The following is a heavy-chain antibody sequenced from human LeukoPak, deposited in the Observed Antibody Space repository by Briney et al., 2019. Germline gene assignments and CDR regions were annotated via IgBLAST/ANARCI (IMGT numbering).Heavy chain of an antibody. V-gene: IGHV3-30-3*01. D-gene: IGHD6-6*01. CDR3: AREYSSSSHPRRNYYYYGMDV. CDR2: ISYDGSNK. CDR1: GFTFSSYA. J-gene: IGHJ6*02. Sequence: PGGSLRLSCAASGFTFSSYAMHWVRQAPGKGLEWVAVISYDGSNKYYADSVKGRFTISRDNSKNTLYLQMNSLRAEDTAVYYCAREYSSSSHPRRNYYYYGMDVWSQGTTVTVSS.